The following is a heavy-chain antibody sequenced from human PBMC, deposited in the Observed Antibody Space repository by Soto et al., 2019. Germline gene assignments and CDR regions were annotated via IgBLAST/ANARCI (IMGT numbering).Heavy chain of an antibody. J-gene: IGHJ3*02. CDR3: ERRQMDSNAFDI. CDR2: ISYDGSNK. CDR1: GFTFSSYA. V-gene: IGHV3-30-3*01. Sequence: HPGGSLRLSCAASGFTFSSYAMHWVRQAPGKGLEWVAVISYDGSNKYYADSVKGRFTISRDNSKNTLYLQMNSLRAEDTAVYYCERRQMDSNAFDIWGQVTMFTVSS.